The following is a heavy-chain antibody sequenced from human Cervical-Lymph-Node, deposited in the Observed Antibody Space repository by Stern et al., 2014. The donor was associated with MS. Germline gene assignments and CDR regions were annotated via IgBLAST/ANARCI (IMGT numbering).Heavy chain of an antibody. V-gene: IGHV1-46*01. Sequence: QVQLVESGAEMKKPGASVKVSCMASGYSFTSYFIIWVRQAPGQGLEWMGIINPSAGNTNYAQKFQGRVFMTSDTSTGTVYLELSSLRSEDTAVYYCARDEGADYWGQGTLVTVSS. J-gene: IGHJ4*02. CDR2: INPSAGNT. CDR1: GYSFTSYF. CDR3: ARDEGADY.